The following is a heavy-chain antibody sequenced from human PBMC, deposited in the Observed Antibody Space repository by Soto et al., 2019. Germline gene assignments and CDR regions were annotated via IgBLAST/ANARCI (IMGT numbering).Heavy chain of an antibody. D-gene: IGHD6-13*01. CDR3: ARRQVKAAPGTPLDD. J-gene: IGHJ4*02. Sequence: SETLSLTCTVSGGSISSSSYYWGWIRQPPGKGLEWIGSIYYSGSTYYNPSLKSRVTISVDTSKNQFSLKLSSVTAADTAVYYCARRQVKAAPGTPLDDWGQGSLVAVS. V-gene: IGHV4-39*01. CDR1: GGSISSSSYY. CDR2: IYYSGST.